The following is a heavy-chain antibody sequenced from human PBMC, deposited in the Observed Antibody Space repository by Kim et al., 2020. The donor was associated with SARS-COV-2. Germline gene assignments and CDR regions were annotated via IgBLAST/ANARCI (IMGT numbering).Heavy chain of an antibody. D-gene: IGHD3-3*01. V-gene: IGHV1-18*01. J-gene: IGHJ4*02. Sequence: KLQGRVTMTTDTSTSTAYMELRSLRSDDTAVYYCARDTPSGRFLEWLFDYWGQGTLVTVSS. CDR3: ARDTPSGRFLEWLFDY.